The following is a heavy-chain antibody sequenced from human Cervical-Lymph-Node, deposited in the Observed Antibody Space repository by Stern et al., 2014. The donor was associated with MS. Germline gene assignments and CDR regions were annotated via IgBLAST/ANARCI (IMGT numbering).Heavy chain of an antibody. V-gene: IGHV3-48*01. J-gene: IGHJ5*02. CDR2: ISSSSSTI. CDR1: GFTFSSYS. D-gene: IGHD2-21*01. Sequence: EVQLVESGGGLVQPGGSLRLSCAASGFTFSSYSMNWVRQAPGKGLEWVSYISSSSSTIYYADSVKGRFTISRDNAKNSLYLQMNSLRAEDTAVYYCARATVVVIADWFDPWGQGTLVTVSS. CDR3: ARATVVVIADWFDP.